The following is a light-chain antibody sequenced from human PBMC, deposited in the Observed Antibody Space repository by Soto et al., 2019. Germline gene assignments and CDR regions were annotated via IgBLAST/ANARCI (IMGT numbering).Light chain of an antibody. V-gene: IGLV1-47*01. CDR1: SSNIGSNY. J-gene: IGLJ2*01. CDR2: RNN. Sequence: QSVLTQPPSASGTPGQRVPISCSGSSSNIGSNYVCWYQHLPGTAPKLLIYRNNQRPSGVPDRFSGSKAGTSASLAISGLRSEDETDYYCAAWDDSLSGVVFGGGTKLTV. CDR3: AAWDDSLSGVV.